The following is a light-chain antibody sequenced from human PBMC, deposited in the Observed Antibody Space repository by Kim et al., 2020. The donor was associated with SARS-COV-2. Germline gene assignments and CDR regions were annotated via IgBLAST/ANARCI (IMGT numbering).Light chain of an antibody. CDR3: SSYTRSSTVI. V-gene: IGLV2-14*03. J-gene: IGLJ2*01. Sequence: GQSITIACTGTSSDVGGYHSVSWYQQHPGKAPKLMIYDVNNRPSGISNRFSASKSGNTASLTISGLQAEDEADYYCSSYTRSSTVIFGGGTQLTVL. CDR1: SSDVGGYHS. CDR2: DVN.